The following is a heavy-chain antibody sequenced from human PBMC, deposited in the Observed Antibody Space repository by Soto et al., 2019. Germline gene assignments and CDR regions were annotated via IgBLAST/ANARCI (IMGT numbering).Heavy chain of an antibody. V-gene: IGHV5-51*01. CDR3: ARIPHPTPSYYDYYYGMDV. Sequence: GESLKISCKGSGYSFASQWIGWVRQMPGKGLEWMGNIYPADSDTRYSPSFEGQVTISVDKSISTAYLQWTSLKASDTAMYYCARIPHPTPSYYDYYYGMDVWGQWTTVTVSS. CDR2: IYPADSDT. CDR1: GYSFASQW. J-gene: IGHJ6*02. D-gene: IGHD2-21*01.